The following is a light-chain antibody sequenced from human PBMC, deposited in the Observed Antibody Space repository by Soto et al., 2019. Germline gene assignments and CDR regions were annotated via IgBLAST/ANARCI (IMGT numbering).Light chain of an antibody. CDR3: SSYTSSITYV. V-gene: IGLV2-14*01. J-gene: IGLJ1*01. CDR1: SSDVGGYNY. Sequence: QSALTQPASVSGSPGQSITIYCTGTSSDVGGYNYVSWYQQHPGKAPKLMIYEVSNRPAGVSNRFSGSKSGNTASLTISGLQAEAEADYYCSSYTSSITYVFGTGTKVTVL. CDR2: EVS.